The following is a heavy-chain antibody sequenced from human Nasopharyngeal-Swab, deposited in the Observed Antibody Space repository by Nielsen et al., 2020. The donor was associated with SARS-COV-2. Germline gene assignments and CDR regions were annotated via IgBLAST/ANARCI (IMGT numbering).Heavy chain of an antibody. D-gene: IGHD3-22*01. Sequence: ASVKVSCKASGYTFTGYYMHWVRQAPGQGLEWMGRINPNSGGTNYAQKFQGRVTMTRDTSISTAYMELSSLRSEDTAVYYCARGGLLYYYDSSGYCFLDYWGQGTLVTVSS. CDR1: GYTFTGYY. CDR3: ARGGLLYYYDSSGYCFLDY. V-gene: IGHV1-2*06. J-gene: IGHJ4*02. CDR2: INPNSGGT.